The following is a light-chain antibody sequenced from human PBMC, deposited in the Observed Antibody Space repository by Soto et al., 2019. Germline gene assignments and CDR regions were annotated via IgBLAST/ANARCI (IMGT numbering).Light chain of an antibody. Sequence: QSVLTQPASVSGSPGQSITISCTGTSSVVGGYNYVSWYQQHPGKAPKLMIYDVSDRPSGVSTRFSGSKSGNTASLTISGLQAEDEADYYCASYTSSDTHVFGTGTKVTVL. V-gene: IGLV2-14*01. CDR2: DVS. J-gene: IGLJ1*01. CDR3: ASYTSSDTHV. CDR1: SSVVGGYNY.